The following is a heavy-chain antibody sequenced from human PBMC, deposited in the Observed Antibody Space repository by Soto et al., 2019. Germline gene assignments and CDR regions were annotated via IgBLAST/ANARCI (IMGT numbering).Heavy chain of an antibody. CDR2: IYYSGST. D-gene: IGHD5-18*01. J-gene: IGHJ3*02. CDR3: ARDAGSGCAYTARADAFDS. V-gene: IGHV4-31*03. Sequence: QVQLQESGPGLVKPSQTLSLTCTVSGGSISSGGYYWSWIRQHPGKGLEWIGYIYYSGSTYYNPSLKSRVTKSVDTSKNQYPLKLSCGTAAVTAVYYCARDAGSGCAYTARADAFDSWGQGTMVTVSS. CDR1: GGSISSGGYY.